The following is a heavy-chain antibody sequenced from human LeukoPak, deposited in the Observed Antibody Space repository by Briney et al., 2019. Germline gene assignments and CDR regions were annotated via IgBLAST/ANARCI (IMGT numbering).Heavy chain of an antibody. Sequence: GGSLRLSCGASGFTFSNYGMRWARQAPGKGLDWVAFIRYDGNNKLYADSVKGRFTISRDNSKNTLYLHINSLRAEDTAVYYCVKDNPLDYWGQGTLVIVSS. CDR2: IRYDGNNK. J-gene: IGHJ4*02. V-gene: IGHV3-30*02. CDR1: GFTFSNYG. CDR3: VKDNPLDY. D-gene: IGHD1-14*01.